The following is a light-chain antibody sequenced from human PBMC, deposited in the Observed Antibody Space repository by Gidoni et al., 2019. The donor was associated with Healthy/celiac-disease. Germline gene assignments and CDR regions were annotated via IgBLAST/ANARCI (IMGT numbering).Light chain of an antibody. Sequence: ESVWTQSPATLYLSPGERATLSCRASQSVSSYVAWYQQKPGQAPRLLIYDASNRATGIPARFRGSGSGTDFTLTISSLEPEDFAVYYCQQRSNWPPITFGQGTRLEIK. J-gene: IGKJ5*01. V-gene: IGKV3-11*01. CDR3: QQRSNWPPIT. CDR2: DAS. CDR1: QSVSSY.